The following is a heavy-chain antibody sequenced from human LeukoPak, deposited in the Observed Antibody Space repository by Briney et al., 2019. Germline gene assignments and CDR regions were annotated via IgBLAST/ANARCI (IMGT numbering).Heavy chain of an antibody. CDR3: ARDRYYGSGSGYYYYMDV. D-gene: IGHD3-10*01. V-gene: IGHV3-48*03. CDR2: ISSSGSTI. J-gene: IGHJ6*03. CDR1: GFTFSSYE. Sequence: GGTLRLSCAASGFTFSSYEMNWVRQAPGKGLEWVSYISSSGSTIYYADSVKGRFTISRDNAKNSLYLQMNSLRAEDTAVYYCARDRYYGSGSGYYYYMDVWGKGTTVTISS.